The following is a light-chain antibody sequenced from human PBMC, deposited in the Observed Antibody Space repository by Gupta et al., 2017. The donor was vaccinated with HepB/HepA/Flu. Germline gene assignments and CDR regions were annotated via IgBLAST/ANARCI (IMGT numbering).Light chain of an antibody. J-gene: IGLJ2*01. CDR2: QDS. V-gene: IGLV3-1*01. CDR1: KLGDKY. CDR3: QAWDSSTVV. Sequence: SYELTQPPSVSVSPGQTASITCSGDKLGDKYACWYQQKPGQSPVLVIYQDSKRPSGIPERFSGSNSENTATLTISGTQAMEEADYYCQAWDSSTVVFGGGTKLTVL.